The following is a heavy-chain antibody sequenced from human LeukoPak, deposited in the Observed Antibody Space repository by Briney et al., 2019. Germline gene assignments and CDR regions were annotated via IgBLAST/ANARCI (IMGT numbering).Heavy chain of an antibody. V-gene: IGHV3-9*03. CDR3: AKAMVRGVISPYFDY. CDR2: ISWNSGSI. J-gene: IGHJ4*02. CDR1: GFNMDAYA. D-gene: IGHD3-10*01. Sequence: GGSLRFYCAAAGFNMDAYAMHWVRQAPGHGLEWLSGISWNSGSIGYADSVKGRFTISRDNAKNSLYLQMNSLRAEDMALYYCAKAMVRGVISPYFDYWGQGTLVTVSS.